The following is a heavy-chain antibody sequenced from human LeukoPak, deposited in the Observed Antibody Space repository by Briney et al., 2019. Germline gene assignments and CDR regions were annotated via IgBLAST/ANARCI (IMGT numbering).Heavy chain of an antibody. D-gene: IGHD2-15*01. CDR2: FYRGDST. Sequence: GGSLRLSRAASGFTFSSSYMYWVRQAPGKGLEWVSFFYRGDSTYYAESVRGRFTISRDNSKNTLYLLMNSLIPEDTAVYYCAREVVSSPSYFDSWGQGTLVTVSS. V-gene: IGHV3-53*01. J-gene: IGHJ4*02. CDR1: GFTFSSSY. CDR3: AREVVSSPSYFDS.